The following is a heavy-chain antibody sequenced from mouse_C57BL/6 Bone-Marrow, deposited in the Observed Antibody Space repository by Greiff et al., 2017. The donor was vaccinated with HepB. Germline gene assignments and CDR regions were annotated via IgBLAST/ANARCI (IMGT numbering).Heavy chain of an antibody. CDR2: ISDGGSYT. CDR1: GFTFSSYA. D-gene: IGHD1-1*01. Sequence: VQLKESGGGLVKPGGSLKLSCAASGFTFSSYAMSWVRQTPEKRLEWVATISDGGSYTYYPDNVKGRFTISRDNAKNNLYLQMSHLKSEDTAMYYWARDRVFTTVVATRAMDYWGQGTSVTVSS. J-gene: IGHJ4*01. CDR3: ARDRVFTTVVATRAMDY. V-gene: IGHV5-4*01.